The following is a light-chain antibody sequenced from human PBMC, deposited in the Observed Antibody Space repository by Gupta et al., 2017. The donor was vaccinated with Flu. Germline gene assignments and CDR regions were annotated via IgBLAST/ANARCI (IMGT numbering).Light chain of an antibody. CDR2: AKN. V-gene: IGLV3-19*01. Sequence: SSELTQDPAVSVALGQTVRITCQGDSLRSSYASWYQQTPGQAPVLVNYAKNHRPSGIPDRFSGSSSGNTASLTITGAQAEDEADYYCNSRDSSDNHQAVFGGGTKLTVL. CDR1: SLRSSY. CDR3: NSRDSSDNHQAV. J-gene: IGLJ2*01.